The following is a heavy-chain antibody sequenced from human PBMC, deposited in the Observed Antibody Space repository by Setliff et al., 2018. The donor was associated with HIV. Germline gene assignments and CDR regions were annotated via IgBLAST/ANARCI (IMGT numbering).Heavy chain of an antibody. CDR1: GGSISTYY. Sequence: SETLSLTCSVSGGSISTYYWSWIRQPPGQGLEWIGYIYYSGSTNYNPSLKSRVTISVNKSKNQFSLKLRYVTTADTAVYYCARVVRQVPASYYYYYMDVWGKGTTVTVSS. D-gene: IGHD2-2*01. CDR3: ARVVRQVPASYYYYYMDV. J-gene: IGHJ6*03. CDR2: IYYSGST. V-gene: IGHV4-59*01.